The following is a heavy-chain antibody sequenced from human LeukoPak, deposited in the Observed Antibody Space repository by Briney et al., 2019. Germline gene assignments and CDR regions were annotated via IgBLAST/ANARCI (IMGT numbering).Heavy chain of an antibody. J-gene: IGHJ4*02. Sequence: GGSLRLSCAASGFTFSSYAMSWVRQAPGKGLEWVSGISVSGAGTYYADSVKGRFTISRDNSQNTLWLQVKSLRAEDTAIYYCAKSGYCSGASCYGVDYWGQGTLVTVSS. V-gene: IGHV3-23*01. CDR3: AKSGYCSGASCYGVDY. CDR1: GFTFSSYA. D-gene: IGHD2-2*01. CDR2: ISVSGAGT.